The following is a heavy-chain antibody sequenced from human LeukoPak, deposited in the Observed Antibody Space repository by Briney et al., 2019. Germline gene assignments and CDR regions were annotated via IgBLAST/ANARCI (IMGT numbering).Heavy chain of an antibody. CDR1: GSAIRSCFY. D-gene: IGHD3-16*02. CDR2: IYHGGST. J-gene: IGHJ4*02. Sequence: SETLSLTCAVSGSAIRSCFYWGWLRQPPGKELEWIGSIYHGGSTYYTPSLKSRVTISVDTSKNHFSLSLNSVTVADTAVYYCARYRYGGPADYWGPGIQITVSS. V-gene: IGHV4-38-2*01. CDR3: ARYRYGGPADY.